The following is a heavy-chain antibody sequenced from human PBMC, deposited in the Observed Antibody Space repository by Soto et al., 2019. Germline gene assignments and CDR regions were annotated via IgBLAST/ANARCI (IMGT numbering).Heavy chain of an antibody. D-gene: IGHD6-13*01. J-gene: IGHJ4*02. CDR3: ARAGYRSRDIDY. CDR1: GYSFTNYW. Sequence: PGESLKISCKGSGYSFTNYWISWVRQMPGKGLEWMGRIDPSDSYTQYSPSFHGHVTISADKSISTAYLQWSSLKASDSAMYYCARAGYRSRDIDYWGKGTLVTVSS. V-gene: IGHV5-10-1*01. CDR2: IDPSDSYT.